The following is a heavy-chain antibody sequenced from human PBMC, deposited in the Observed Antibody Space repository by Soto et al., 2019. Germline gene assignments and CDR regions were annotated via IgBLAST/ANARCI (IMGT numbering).Heavy chain of an antibody. J-gene: IGHJ6*02. CDR2: ISAYNGNT. Sequence: ASVKVSCKASGYTFTSYGISWVRQAPGQGLEWMGWISAYNGNTNYAHKLQGRVTMTTDTSTSTAYMELRSLRSDYTAVYYCARDDTLGGSYLSGMDVWGQGTTVTVSS. D-gene: IGHD2-15*01. CDR3: ARDDTLGGSYLSGMDV. CDR1: GYTFTSYG. V-gene: IGHV1-18*01.